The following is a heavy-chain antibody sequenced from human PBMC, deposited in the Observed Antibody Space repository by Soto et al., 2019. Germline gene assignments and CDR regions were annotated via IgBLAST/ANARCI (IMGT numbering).Heavy chain of an antibody. CDR2: ILGRDGSI. J-gene: IGHJ4*02. Sequence: EVQLLESGGGLVQPGGSLRVSCVASGFTFSTYDMSWVRQAPGKGLEWVSAILGRDGSIYYADSVKGRFTISRDNSKNTLFLQMNRLRAEDTAVYFCAKGAWLDYRGQGALVTVSS. V-gene: IGHV3-23*01. CDR1: GFTFSTYD. CDR3: AKGAWLDY.